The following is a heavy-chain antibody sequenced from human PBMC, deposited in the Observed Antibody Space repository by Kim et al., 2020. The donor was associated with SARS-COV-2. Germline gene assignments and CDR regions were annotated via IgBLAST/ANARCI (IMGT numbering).Heavy chain of an antibody. D-gene: IGHD5-12*01. CDR1: GYTFTGYY. Sequence: ASVKVSCKASGYTFTGYYMHWVRQAPGQGLEWMGWINPNSGGTNYAQKFQGWVTMTRDTSISTAYMELSRLRADDTAVYYCAREVGRGRDGYNWDAFDIWGQGTMVTVSS. V-gene: IGHV1-2*04. CDR2: INPNSGGT. J-gene: IGHJ3*02. CDR3: AREVGRGRDGYNWDAFDI.